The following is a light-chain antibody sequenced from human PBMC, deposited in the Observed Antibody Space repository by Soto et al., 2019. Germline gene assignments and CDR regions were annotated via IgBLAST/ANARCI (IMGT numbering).Light chain of an antibody. CDR1: QSVSSSY. Sequence: EIVLTQSPGTLSLSPGERATLSCRASQSVSSSYLAWYQQKPGQAPRLLIYGASSRATGIPDRFGGRGSGTDFTLTISRLEPEDFAVYYCQQYGSSLWTFGQGTKVDIK. V-gene: IGKV3-20*01. J-gene: IGKJ1*01. CDR3: QQYGSSLWT. CDR2: GAS.